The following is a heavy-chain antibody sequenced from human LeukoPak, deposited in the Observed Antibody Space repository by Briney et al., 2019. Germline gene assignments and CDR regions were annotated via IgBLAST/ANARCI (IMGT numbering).Heavy chain of an antibody. D-gene: IGHD4-17*01. CDR2: ISSSSSYI. Sequence: GGSLRLSCAASGFTFSSYSMNWVRQAPGKGLEWVSSISSSSSYIYYADSVKGRFTISRDNAKNSLYLQMNSLRAKDTAEYYCARDGTVTTRNYYYGMDVWGQGTTVTVSS. CDR3: ARDGTVTTRNYYYGMDV. V-gene: IGHV3-21*01. J-gene: IGHJ6*02. CDR1: GFTFSSYS.